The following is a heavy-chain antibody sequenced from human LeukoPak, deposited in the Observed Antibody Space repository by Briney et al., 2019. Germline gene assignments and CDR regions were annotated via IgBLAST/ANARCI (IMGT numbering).Heavy chain of an antibody. CDR1: GSSISRHY. V-gene: IGHV4-59*11. Sequence: SETLSLTCSVSGSSISRHYWTWIRQPPGKGLEWIGYTHFSGSSNYNPSLKSRATTSLDRAKNQISLTLTSATAADTAVYFCARAKAAGSYDFWGQGTLVTVSS. CDR3: ARAKAAGSYDF. J-gene: IGHJ4*02. CDR2: THFSGSS. D-gene: IGHD6-13*01.